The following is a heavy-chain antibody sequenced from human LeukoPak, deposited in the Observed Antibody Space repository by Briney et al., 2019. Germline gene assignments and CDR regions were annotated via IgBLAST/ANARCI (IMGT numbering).Heavy chain of an antibody. CDR1: GFTFSSYG. V-gene: IGHV3-30*03. D-gene: IGHD5-12*01. Sequence: PGRSLRLSCAASGFTFSSYGMHWVRQAPGKGLEWVAVISYDGSNKYYADSVKGRFTISRDNSKNTLYLQMNSLTAEDTAVYYCARDKGYGKYYSDYWGQGTLVTVSS. J-gene: IGHJ4*02. CDR3: ARDKGYGKYYSDY. CDR2: ISYDGSNK.